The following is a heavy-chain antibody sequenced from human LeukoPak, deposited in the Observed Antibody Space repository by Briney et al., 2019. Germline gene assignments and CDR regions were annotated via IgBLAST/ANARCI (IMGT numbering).Heavy chain of an antibody. CDR2: ISSSSSYI. Sequence: GGSLRLSCAASGFTFSSYSMNWVRQAPGKGLEWVSSISSSSSYIYYADSVKGRFTISRDNSKNTLFLQMNSLRAEDTAIYYCAGLPVVTAVTGAFHIWGQGTMVTVSS. J-gene: IGHJ3*02. CDR3: AGLPVVTAVTGAFHI. CDR1: GFTFSSYS. V-gene: IGHV3-21*04. D-gene: IGHD2-21*02.